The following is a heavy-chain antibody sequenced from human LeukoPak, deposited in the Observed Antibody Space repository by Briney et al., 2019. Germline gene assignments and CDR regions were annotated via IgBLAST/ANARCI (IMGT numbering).Heavy chain of an antibody. CDR3: ARDSGSYHFDSC. Sequence: GGSLRLSCAASGFTFSNYWMGWVRQAPGKGLEWVANIKQDGSQKYFVDSVKGRFTISRDNARNSLYLQMSSLRDEDTAVYYCARDSGSYHFDSCWGQGTLVTVSS. V-gene: IGHV3-7*01. D-gene: IGHD1-26*01. J-gene: IGHJ4*02. CDR2: IKQDGSQK. CDR1: GFTFSNYW.